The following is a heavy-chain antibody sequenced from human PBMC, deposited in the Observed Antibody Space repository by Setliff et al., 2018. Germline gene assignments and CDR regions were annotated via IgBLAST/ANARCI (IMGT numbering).Heavy chain of an antibody. J-gene: IGHJ6*02. Sequence: ASVKVSCKASGYTFTSYVMHWVRQAPGQGLEWMGWISAYNGNTNYAQKLQGRVTMTRNTSISTAYMELSSLRSEDTAVYYCARTRGLDVWGQGTTVTVSS. CDR1: GYTFTSYV. V-gene: IGHV1-8*02. CDR2: ISAYNGNT. CDR3: ARTRGLDV.